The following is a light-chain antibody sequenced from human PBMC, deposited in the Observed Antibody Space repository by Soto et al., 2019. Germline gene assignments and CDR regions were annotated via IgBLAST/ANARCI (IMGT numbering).Light chain of an antibody. Sequence: DIQMTQSPSSLSASVGDRVTITCQASQDISNYLNWYQQKPGKAPKLLIYDASNLETGVPSRFSGGGSGTNFTSTISSLQPEDIATYYCQQYDNLPCTFGQGTKLEI. CDR3: QQYDNLPCT. CDR2: DAS. J-gene: IGKJ2*02. CDR1: QDISNY. V-gene: IGKV1-33*01.